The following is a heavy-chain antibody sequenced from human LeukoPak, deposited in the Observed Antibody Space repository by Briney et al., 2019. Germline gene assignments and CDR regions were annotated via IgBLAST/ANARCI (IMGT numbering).Heavy chain of an antibody. CDR3: ARGGGNFDRSGYYEYYFDY. CDR1: GFSFSVYA. V-gene: IGHV3-23*01. Sequence: PGGSLRLSCAASGFSFSVYAMSWVRQTPGKGLEWVSGISGSGGRTYSAESVKGRFTISRDNSRRTLYLQMNSLRAEDTAVYYCARGGGNFDRSGYYEYYFDYWGQGTLVTVSS. J-gene: IGHJ4*02. CDR2: ISGSGGRT. D-gene: IGHD3-22*01.